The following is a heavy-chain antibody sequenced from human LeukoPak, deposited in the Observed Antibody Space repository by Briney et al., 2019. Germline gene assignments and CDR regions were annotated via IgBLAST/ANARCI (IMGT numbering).Heavy chain of an antibody. D-gene: IGHD3-22*01. J-gene: IGHJ4*02. CDR3: AKDLDYDSSGLAYFDY. CDR2: ISGSGGST. CDR1: GFTFSSYA. Sequence: GGSLRLSCAASGFTFSSYAMSWVRQAPGKGLEWVSAISGSGGSTYYADSVKGRFTISRDNSKSTLYLQMNSLRAEDTAVYYRAKDLDYDSSGLAYFDYWGQGTLVTVSS. V-gene: IGHV3-23*01.